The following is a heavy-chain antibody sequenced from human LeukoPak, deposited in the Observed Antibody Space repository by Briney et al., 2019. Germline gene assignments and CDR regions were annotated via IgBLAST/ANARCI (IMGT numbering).Heavy chain of an antibody. CDR1: GVSISSGSYY. J-gene: IGHJ4*02. CDR2: IYTSGST. V-gene: IGHV4-61*02. CDR3: ARGSADLDY. Sequence: SETLSLTCTVSGVSISSGSYYWRWIRQPAGKGLEWIGRIYTSGSTNYHPSPKSRVTMSVDTSKNQFSLRLNSVTAADTAVYYCARGSADLDYWGQGTLVTVSS.